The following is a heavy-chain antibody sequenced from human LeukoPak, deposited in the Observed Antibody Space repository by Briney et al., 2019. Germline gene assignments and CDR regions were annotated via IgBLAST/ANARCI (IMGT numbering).Heavy chain of an antibody. V-gene: IGHV3-49*03. Sequence: PGGSLRLSCAASGFTFSTYSMNWFRQAPGKGLEWVGFIRSKTYGGTGGYAASVKGRFTISRDDSKSIAHLQMNSLKTEDTAVYYCTRSESGTYKGGFDFWGQGTLVTVSS. CDR3: TRSESGTYKGGFDF. D-gene: IGHD1-26*01. CDR2: IRSKTYGGTG. CDR1: GFTFSTYS. J-gene: IGHJ4*02.